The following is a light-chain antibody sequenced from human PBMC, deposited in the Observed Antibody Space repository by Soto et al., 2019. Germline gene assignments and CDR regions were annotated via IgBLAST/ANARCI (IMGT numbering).Light chain of an antibody. Sequence: DIEMNQSPSSLSASVKDRVSITCRASQSISRFLNWSPQNPGKDPKLLIYDASSLQSGDPSRFSGCGSGTDFAVSISSLQPEDFATFYCQQSKSTPLTFGGETKVEIK. CDR3: QQSKSTPLT. CDR2: DAS. V-gene: IGKV1-39*01. J-gene: IGKJ4*01. CDR1: QSISRF.